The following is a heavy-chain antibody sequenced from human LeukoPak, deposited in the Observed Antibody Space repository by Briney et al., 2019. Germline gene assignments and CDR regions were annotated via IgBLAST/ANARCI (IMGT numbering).Heavy chain of an antibody. Sequence: SETLSLTCTVSGGSISSGSYFWSWIRQPAGKGLEWVGRIYTSGSTNYNPSLKSRVTISVDTSKNQFSLKLSSVTAADTAVYYCARGGSGWNYYYYYMDVWGKGTTVTISS. CDR2: IYTSGST. CDR3: ARGGSGWNYYYYYMDV. D-gene: IGHD6-19*01. CDR1: GGSISSGSYF. V-gene: IGHV4-61*02. J-gene: IGHJ6*03.